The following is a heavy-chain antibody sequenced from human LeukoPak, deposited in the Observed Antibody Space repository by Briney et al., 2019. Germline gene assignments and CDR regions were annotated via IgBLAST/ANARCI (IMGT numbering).Heavy chain of an antibody. J-gene: IGHJ3*02. CDR2: IKQDGSEK. CDR3: AKDLFSGLYHDSSGYYCAFDI. Sequence: PGGSLRLSCAASGFTFSTYWMSWVRQAPGKGLEWVANIKQDGSEKYYVDSVKGRFTISRDNAKNTLYLQMNSLRAEDTAVYYCAKDLFSGLYHDSSGYYCAFDIWGQGTMVTVSS. V-gene: IGHV3-7*01. D-gene: IGHD3-22*01. CDR1: GFTFSTYW.